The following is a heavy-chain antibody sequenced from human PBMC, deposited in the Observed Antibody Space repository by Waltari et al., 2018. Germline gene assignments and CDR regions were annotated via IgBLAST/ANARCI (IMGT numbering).Heavy chain of an antibody. V-gene: IGHV3-30*15. CDR1: GFTITRNA. D-gene: IGHD2-8*01. CDR2: ISNDGYNE. Sequence: QLHLVESGGGVVQPEKSLTLSCAASGFTITRNAFHWVRQAPGKGLEWVAIISNDGYNEYYADSVKGRFTISRDNSKNTLFLKMRSLRPEDSGLYYCVRDNGFYYYMDVWGKGTTVIVSS. CDR3: VRDNGFYYYMDV. J-gene: IGHJ6*03.